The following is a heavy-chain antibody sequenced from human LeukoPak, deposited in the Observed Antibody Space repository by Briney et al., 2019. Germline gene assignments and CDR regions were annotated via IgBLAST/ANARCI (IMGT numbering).Heavy chain of an antibody. D-gene: IGHD3-22*01. CDR3: ARRVVITTGGWFDP. Sequence: ASVKVSCKASGYTFTGYYMHWVRQAPGQGLEWMGRINPNSGGTNYAQKFQGRVTMTRDTSISTAYMELSRLRSDDTAVYYCARRVVITTGGWFDPWGQGTLVTVSS. V-gene: IGHV1-2*06. J-gene: IGHJ5*02. CDR2: INPNSGGT. CDR1: GYTFTGYY.